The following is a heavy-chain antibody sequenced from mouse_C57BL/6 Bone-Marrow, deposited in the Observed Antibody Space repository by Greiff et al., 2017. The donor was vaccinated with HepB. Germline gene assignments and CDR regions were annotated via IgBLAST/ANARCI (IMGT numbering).Heavy chain of an antibody. D-gene: IGHD1-1*01. CDR1: GFTFTDYY. J-gene: IGHJ4*01. V-gene: IGHV7-3*01. CDR2: IRNKANGYTT. Sequence: EVKVVESGGGLVQPGGSLSLSCAASGFTFTDYYMSWVRQPPGKALEWLGFIRNKANGYTTEYSASVKGRFTISRDNSQSILYLQMNALRAEDSATYYCASSSVVAPYYAMDYWGQGTSVTVSS. CDR3: ASSSVVAPYYAMDY.